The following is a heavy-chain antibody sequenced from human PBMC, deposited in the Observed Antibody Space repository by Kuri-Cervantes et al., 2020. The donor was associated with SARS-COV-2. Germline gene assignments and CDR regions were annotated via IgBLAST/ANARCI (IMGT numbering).Heavy chain of an antibody. D-gene: IGHD2-15*01. CDR3: APISSGRYCGVGTCSGDY. J-gene: IGHJ4*02. CDR1: GFTFSRHA. V-gene: IGHV3-23*01. CDR2: ISGDGGTT. Sequence: GESLKISCAASGFTFSRHAMSWVRQASGKGLEWVSAISGDGGTTKYVDSVKGRLTISRDNSKNTLYLQMNNLRAEDSAVYYCAPISSGRYCGVGTCSGDYWGQGTLVTVSS.